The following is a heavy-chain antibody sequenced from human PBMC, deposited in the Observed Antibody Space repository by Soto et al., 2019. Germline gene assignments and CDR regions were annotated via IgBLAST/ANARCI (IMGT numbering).Heavy chain of an antibody. J-gene: IGHJ5*02. CDR3: ATVDRAVALVGWFDP. CDR2: IIPVSGTA. Sequence: QVHLEQSGAEVKKPGSSVKVSCKFSGGTFSSYVIIWVRQAPGQGLEWMGGIIPVSGTANYAQKFHGIVTISADAATNTAYMELISVRFDDTAVYYCATVDRAVALVGWFDPWGQGTLVTVSS. V-gene: IGHV1-69*01. D-gene: IGHD2-8*02. CDR1: GGTFSSYV.